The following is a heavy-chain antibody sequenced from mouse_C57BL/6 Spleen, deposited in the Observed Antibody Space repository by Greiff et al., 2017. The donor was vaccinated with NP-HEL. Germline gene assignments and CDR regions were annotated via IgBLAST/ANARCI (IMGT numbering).Heavy chain of an antibody. CDR2: ISYDGSN. V-gene: IGHV3-6*01. D-gene: IGHD1-1*01. J-gene: IGHJ1*03. CDR3: ASLYYGSYWYFDV. CDR1: GYSITSGYY. Sequence: EVQLVESGPGLVKPSQSLSLTCSVTGYSITSGYYWNWIRQFPGNKLEWMGYISYDGSNNYNPSLKNRISITRDTSKNQFFLKLNSVTTEDTATYYCASLYYGSYWYFDVWGTGTTVTVSS.